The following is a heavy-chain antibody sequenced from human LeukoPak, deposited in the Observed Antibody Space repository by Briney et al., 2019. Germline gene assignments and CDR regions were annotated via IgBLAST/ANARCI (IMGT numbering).Heavy chain of an antibody. Sequence: GRSLRLSCAASGFTFSSHAMHWVRQAPGKGLEWVAVISYDGYNKYYADSVKGRFTISRDNSENTLEMQMNSLRGEDTAVCYCAREYYSVHDQRYFDYWGEGTLVTVSS. V-gene: IGHV3-30*04. CDR1: GFTFSSHA. CDR3: AREYYSVHDQRYFDY. CDR2: ISYDGYNK. J-gene: IGHJ4*02. D-gene: IGHD5/OR15-5a*01.